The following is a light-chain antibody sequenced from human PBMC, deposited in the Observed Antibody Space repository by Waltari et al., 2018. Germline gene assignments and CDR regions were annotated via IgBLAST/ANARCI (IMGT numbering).Light chain of an antibody. CDR1: SSNIGAGYD. J-gene: IGLJ2*01. V-gene: IGLV1-40*01. Sequence: QSVLTQPPSVSGAPGQRVTISCTGSSSNIGAGYDVHWYQQLPGTAPKLLIYTNSNRPSGVPDRFSGSKSGTSASLAITGLQAEDEADYYCQSYDSSRRVFGGGTKLTFL. CDR2: TNS. CDR3: QSYDSSRRV.